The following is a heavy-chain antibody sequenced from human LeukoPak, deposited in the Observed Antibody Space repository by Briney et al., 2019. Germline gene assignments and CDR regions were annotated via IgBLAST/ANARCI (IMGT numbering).Heavy chain of an antibody. J-gene: IGHJ4*02. Sequence: ASVKVSCKASGYTFTSYGISWVRQAPGQGLEWMGWISAYNGNTNYAQKLQGRVTMTTDTSTSTAYMELRSLRSDDTAVYYCARDLGQDSSGWYTAGSFDYWGPGTLVTVSS. D-gene: IGHD6-19*01. CDR3: ARDLGQDSSGWYTAGSFDY. V-gene: IGHV1-18*01. CDR2: ISAYNGNT. CDR1: GYTFTSYG.